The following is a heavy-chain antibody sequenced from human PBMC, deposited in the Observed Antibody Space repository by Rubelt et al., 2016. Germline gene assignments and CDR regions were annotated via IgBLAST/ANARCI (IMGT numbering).Heavy chain of an antibody. D-gene: IGHD6-19*01. J-gene: IGHJ6*02. CDR3: AGGSSGWYGGYYYGMDV. V-gene: IGHV3-7*01. CDR1: GFTFSSYW. Sequence: EVQLVESGGGLVQPGGSLRLSCAASGFTFSSYWMSWVRQAPGTGLEWVANIKQDGSEQHYVDSGKGRITKCGDNAKSSLYRQMNGLRAEDTAVYYCAGGSSGWYGGYYYGMDVWGQGTTVTVSS. CDR2: IKQDGSEQ.